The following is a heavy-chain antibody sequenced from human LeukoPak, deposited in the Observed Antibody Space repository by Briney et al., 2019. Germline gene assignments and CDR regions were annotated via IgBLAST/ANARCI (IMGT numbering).Heavy chain of an antibody. J-gene: IGHJ4*02. CDR2: ISHTGSTM. V-gene: IGHV3-48*04. CDR3: ARDWPETSGATPFDY. D-gene: IGHD1-26*01. CDR1: GFSFSSYS. Sequence: GGSLRLSCAASGFSFSSYSMNWVRQAPGKGLEWVSYISHTGSTMSYADSVKGRFTISRDNARNSLYLQMNSLRAEDTAVYYCARDWPETSGATPFDYWGQGTLVTVSS.